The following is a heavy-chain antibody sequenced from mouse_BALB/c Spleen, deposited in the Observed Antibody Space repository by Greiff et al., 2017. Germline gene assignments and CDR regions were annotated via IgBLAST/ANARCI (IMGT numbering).Heavy chain of an antibody. CDR1: GYAFSSYW. Sequence: VKLMESGAELVRPGSSVKISCKASGYAFSSYWMNWVKQRPGQGLEWIGQIYPGDGDTNYNGKFKGKATLTADKSSSTAYMQLSSLTSEDSAVYFCARGRTTVVATDYWGQGTTLTVSS. CDR2: IYPGDGDT. V-gene: IGHV1-80*01. J-gene: IGHJ2*01. D-gene: IGHD1-1*01. CDR3: ARGRTTVVATDY.